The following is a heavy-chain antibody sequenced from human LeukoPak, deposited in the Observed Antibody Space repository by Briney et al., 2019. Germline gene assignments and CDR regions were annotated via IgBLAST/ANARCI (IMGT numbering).Heavy chain of an antibody. CDR1: GGSFSGYY. Sequence: SETLSLTCAVYGGSFSGYYWSWIRQPPGKGLEWIGEINHSGSTNYNPSLKSRVTISVDTSKNQFSLKLSSVTAADTAVYYCARGPIIYDFWSGYYQSGNWLDPWGQGTLVTVSS. V-gene: IGHV4-34*01. D-gene: IGHD3-3*01. J-gene: IGHJ5*02. CDR2: INHSGST. CDR3: ARGPIIYDFWSGYYQSGNWLDP.